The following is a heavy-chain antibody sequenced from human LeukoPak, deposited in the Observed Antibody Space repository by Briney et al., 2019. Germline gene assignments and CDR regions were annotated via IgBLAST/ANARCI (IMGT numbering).Heavy chain of an antibody. CDR3: ARGGHAGYCSSTSCYSGGKSDFDY. J-gene: IGHJ4*02. Sequence: SETLSLTCAVYGGSFSGYYWSWIRQPPGKGLEWIGEINHSGSTNYNPSLKSRVTISVDTSKNQFSLKLSSVTAADTAVYYCARGGHAGYCSSTSCYSGGKSDFDYWGQGTLVTVSS. V-gene: IGHV4-34*01. CDR1: GGSFSGYY. CDR2: INHSGST. D-gene: IGHD2-2*01.